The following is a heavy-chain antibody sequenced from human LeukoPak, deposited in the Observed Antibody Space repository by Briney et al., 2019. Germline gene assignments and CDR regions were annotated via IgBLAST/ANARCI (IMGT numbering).Heavy chain of an antibody. Sequence: GESLKISCKASGYIFPKSWIGWVRQMPGKGLEWVAIVYPDDSRTKYSPSFQGQVTISADKSINTAYLQWSSLRASDTAMYYCARPDYFASHDRGQGTLVTVSS. V-gene: IGHV5-51*01. J-gene: IGHJ4*02. CDR2: VYPDDSRT. D-gene: IGHD2/OR15-2a*01. CDR1: GYIFPKSW. CDR3: ARPDYFASHD.